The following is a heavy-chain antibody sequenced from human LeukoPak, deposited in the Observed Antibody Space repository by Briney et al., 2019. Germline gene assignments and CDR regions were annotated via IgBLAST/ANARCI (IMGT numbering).Heavy chain of an antibody. D-gene: IGHD3-10*01. J-gene: IGHJ4*02. CDR1: GFTFSSYG. CDR2: IWYDGSNK. Sequence: QPGRSLRLSCAASGFTFSSYGMHWVRQAPGKGLEWVAVIWYDGSNKYYADSVKGRFTISRDNSKNTLYLQMNSLRAEDTAVYYWGSGSYRRTLPRPVDYWGQGTLVTVSS. CDR3: GSGSYRRTLPRPVDY. V-gene: IGHV3-33*01.